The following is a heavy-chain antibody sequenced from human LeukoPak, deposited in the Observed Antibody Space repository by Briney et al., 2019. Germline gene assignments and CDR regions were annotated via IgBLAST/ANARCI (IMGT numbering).Heavy chain of an antibody. J-gene: IGHJ4*02. CDR2: ISYDGSDK. CDR3: VGVGGYDSSGFLDY. CDR1: GFTFSSCN. D-gene: IGHD3-22*01. V-gene: IGHV3-30*03. Sequence: GGSLRLSCAASGFTFSSCNMNWVRQAPGRGLEWVALISYDGSDKHYADSVKGRFTVSRDNSKNTLYLQMNSLSRDDTAVYYCVGVGGYDSSGFLDYWGQGTLVTVSS.